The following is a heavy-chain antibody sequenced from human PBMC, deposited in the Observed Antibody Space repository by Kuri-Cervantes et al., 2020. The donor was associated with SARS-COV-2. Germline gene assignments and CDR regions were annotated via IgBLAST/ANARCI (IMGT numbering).Heavy chain of an antibody. J-gene: IGHJ5*02. CDR3: ARGARDIVVVPAAKDWFDP. CDR2: INSDGSST. Sequence: GESLKISCAASGFTFSSYWMHWVRQAPGKGLVWVSRINSDGSSTSYADSVKGRFTISGDNAKNTLYLQMNSLRAEDTAVYYCARGARDIVVVPAAKDWFDPWGQGTLVTVSS. CDR1: GFTFSSYW. D-gene: IGHD2-2*01. V-gene: IGHV3-74*01.